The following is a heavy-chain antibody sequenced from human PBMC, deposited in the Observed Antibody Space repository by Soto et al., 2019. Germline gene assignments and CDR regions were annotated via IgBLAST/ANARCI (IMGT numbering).Heavy chain of an antibody. CDR2: IYYSGST. Sequence: SETLSLTCTVSGGSISSYYWSWIRQPPGKGLEWIGYIYYSGSTNYNPSLKSRVTISVDTSKNQFSLKLSSVTAADTAVYYCARDTHFYSSGWVWFDPWGQGTLVTVSS. CDR3: ARDTHFYSSGWVWFDP. J-gene: IGHJ5*02. V-gene: IGHV4-59*01. CDR1: GGSISSYY. D-gene: IGHD6-19*01.